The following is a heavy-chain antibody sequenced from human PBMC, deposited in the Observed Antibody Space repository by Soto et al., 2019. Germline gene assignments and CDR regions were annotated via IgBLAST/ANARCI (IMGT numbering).Heavy chain of an antibody. CDR1: GGSIGSSSYY. J-gene: IGHJ5*02. Sequence: PSETLSLTCSVSGGSIGSSSYYFGWIRQPPGKGLEWIGSLYYTGTTYYNSSLKSRVTISADKSQNQSSLRLRSVTAADTAVYYSRAHCSSTSCYAFCDTWGQRPMTTVAS. CDR2: LYYTGTT. CDR3: RAHCSSTSCYAFCDT. V-gene: IGHV4-39*01. D-gene: IGHD2-2*01.